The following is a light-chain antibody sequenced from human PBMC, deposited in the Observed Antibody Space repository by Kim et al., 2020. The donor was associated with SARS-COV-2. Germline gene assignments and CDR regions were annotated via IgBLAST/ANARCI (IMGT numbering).Light chain of an antibody. CDR3: AAWDENLNGVG. V-gene: IGLV1-44*01. J-gene: IGLJ2*01. CDR2: NND. CDR1: SSTIGSNT. Sequence: QSVLTQPPSASGTPGQRVTISCSGSSSTIGSNTVNWYKQLPGAAPKLLIYNNDQRPSGVPDRFSGSKSGTSGSLAISGLQSEDEAEYYCAAWDENLNGVGFGGGTKLTVL.